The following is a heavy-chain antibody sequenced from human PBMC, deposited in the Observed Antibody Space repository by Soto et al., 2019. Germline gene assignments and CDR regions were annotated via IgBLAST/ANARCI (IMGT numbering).Heavy chain of an antibody. CDR1: GGSFGGYY. CDR3: ARGRGGYCSGGSCSMYYYYYYYMDV. J-gene: IGHJ6*03. CDR2: INHSGST. D-gene: IGHD2-15*01. V-gene: IGHV4-34*01. Sequence: PSETLSLTWAVYGGSFGGYYWSWIRQPSGKGLEWIGEINHSGSTNYNPSLKSRVTISVDTSKNEFSLKLSSVTAADTAVYYCARGRGGYCSGGSCSMYYYYYYYMDVWGKGTTVTVSS.